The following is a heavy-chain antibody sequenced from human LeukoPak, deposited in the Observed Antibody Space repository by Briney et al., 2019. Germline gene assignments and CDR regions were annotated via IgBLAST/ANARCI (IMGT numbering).Heavy chain of an antibody. V-gene: IGHV7-4-1*02. CDR3: AIVVVPAAIVGYYYYYMDV. J-gene: IGHJ6*03. Sequence: ASVKVSCKASGYTFTSYAMNWVRQAPGQGLEWMGWINTNTGNPTYAQGFTGRFVFSLDTSVSTAYLQISSLKAEDTAVYYCAIVVVPAAIVGYYYYYMDVWGKGTTVTVSS. CDR1: GYTFTSYA. D-gene: IGHD2-2*01. CDR2: INTNTGNP.